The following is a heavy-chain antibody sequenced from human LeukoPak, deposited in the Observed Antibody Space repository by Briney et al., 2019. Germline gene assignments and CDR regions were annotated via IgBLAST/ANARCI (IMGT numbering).Heavy chain of an antibody. CDR2: IIPIFGTA. D-gene: IGHD6-13*01. CDR3: AREARAPQLDAFDI. CDR1: GGTFSSYA. V-gene: IGHV1-69*05. J-gene: IGHJ3*02. Sequence: SVKVSCKASGGTFSSYAISWVRQAPGQGLEWMGGIIPIFGTANYAQEFQGRVTITTDESTSTAYMELSSLRSEDTAVYYCAREARAPQLDAFDIWGQGTMVTVSS.